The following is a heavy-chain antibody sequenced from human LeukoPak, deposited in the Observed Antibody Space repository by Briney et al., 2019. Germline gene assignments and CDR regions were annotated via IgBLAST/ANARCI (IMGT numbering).Heavy chain of an antibody. CDR3: ARGPDGDYYYGMDV. V-gene: IGHV4-34*01. D-gene: IGHD4-17*01. CDR2: INHSGST. J-gene: IGHJ6*02. CDR1: GGSFSGCY. Sequence: PSETLSLTCAVYGGSFSGCYWSWIRQPPGKGLEWIGEINHSGSTNYNPSLKSRVTISVDTSKNQFSLKLSSVTAADTAVYYCARGPDGDYYYGMDVWGQGTTVTVSS.